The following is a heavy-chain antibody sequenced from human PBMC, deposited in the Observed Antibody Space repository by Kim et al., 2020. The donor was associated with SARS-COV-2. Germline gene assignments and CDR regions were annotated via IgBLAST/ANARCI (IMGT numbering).Heavy chain of an antibody. J-gene: IGHJ5*02. CDR2: IYHSGST. V-gene: IGHV4-4*02. Sequence: SETLSLTCAVSGGSISSSNWWSWVRQPPGKGLEWIGEIYHSGSTNYNPSLKSRVTISVDKSKNQFSLKLSSVTAADTAVYYCASWTLGQEGIAAAGSAGWFDPWGQGTLVTVSS. D-gene: IGHD6-13*01. CDR3: ASWTLGQEGIAAAGSAGWFDP. CDR1: GGSISSSNW.